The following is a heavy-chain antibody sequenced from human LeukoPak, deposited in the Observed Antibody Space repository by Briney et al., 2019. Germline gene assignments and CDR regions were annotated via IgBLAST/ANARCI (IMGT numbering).Heavy chain of an antibody. CDR3: ARVDMRAGYSSLYFDY. Sequence: PSEPLSLTCTVSGGSISSYYWSWIRQPAGKGLEWIGRIYTTGSTNYNPSLKSRVTMSVDTSKNQFSLKLSSVTAADTAVYYCARVDMRAGYSSLYFDYWGQGTLVTVSS. CDR2: IYTTGST. CDR1: GGSISSYY. D-gene: IGHD6-13*01. V-gene: IGHV4-4*07. J-gene: IGHJ4*02.